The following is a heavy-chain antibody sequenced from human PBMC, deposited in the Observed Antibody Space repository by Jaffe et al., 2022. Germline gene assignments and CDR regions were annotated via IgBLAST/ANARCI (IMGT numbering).Heavy chain of an antibody. CDR1: GGTFSSYA. Sequence: QVQLVQSGAEVKKPGSSVKVSCKASGGTFSSYAISWVRQAPGQGLEWMGGIIPIFGTANYAQKFQGRVTITADESTSTAYMELSSLRSEDTAVYYCARSYDYIWGSYRSKGAFDIWGQGTMVTVSS. V-gene: IGHV1-69*01. CDR3: ARSYDYIWGSYRSKGAFDI. CDR2: IIPIFGTA. D-gene: IGHD3-16*02. J-gene: IGHJ3*02.